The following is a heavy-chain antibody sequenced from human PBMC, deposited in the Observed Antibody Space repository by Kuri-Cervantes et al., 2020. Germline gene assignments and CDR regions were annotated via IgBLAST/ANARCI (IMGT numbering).Heavy chain of an antibody. CDR1: GDTFSNYA. CDR2: INAANGNT. CDR3: ARLLRATIVVVPATLPRAFDI. D-gene: IGHD2-2*01. V-gene: IGHV1-3*01. Sequence: ASVKVSCKASGDTFSNYAMHWVRQAPGQRLEWMGWINAANGNTKYSQNFQGRVTITRDTSASTAYMELSSLRSEDTAVYYCARLLRATIVVVPATLPRAFDIWGQGTMVTVSS. J-gene: IGHJ3*02.